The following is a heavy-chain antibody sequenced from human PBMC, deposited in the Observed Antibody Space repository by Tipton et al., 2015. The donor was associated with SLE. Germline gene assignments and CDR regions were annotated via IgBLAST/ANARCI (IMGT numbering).Heavy chain of an antibody. CDR3: ARQGTGFGSGRDDY. Sequence: TLSLTCTVSGGSISSSSYYWGWIRQPPGKGLEWIGSIFYSGSSYYNPSLKSRVTIYVDTSKNQFSLKLSSVTVEDTAVYYCARQGTGFGSGRDDYWGQGILVTVSS. D-gene: IGHD1-14*01. CDR2: IFYSGSS. V-gene: IGHV4-39*01. CDR1: GGSISSSSYY. J-gene: IGHJ4*02.